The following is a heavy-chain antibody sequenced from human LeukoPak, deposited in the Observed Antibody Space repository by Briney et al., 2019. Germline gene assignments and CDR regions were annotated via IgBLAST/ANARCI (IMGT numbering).Heavy chain of an antibody. J-gene: IGHJ4*02. V-gene: IGHV4-39*01. CDR2: IYYSGST. Sequence: SETLSLTCTVSGGSISSSSYYWGWIRQPSGEGLEWIGSIYYSGSTYYNPSLKSRVTISVDTSKNQFSLKLSSVTAADTAVYYCARLLTVTTASDYWGQGTLVTVSS. D-gene: IGHD4-17*01. CDR1: GGSISSSSYY. CDR3: ARLLTVTTASDY.